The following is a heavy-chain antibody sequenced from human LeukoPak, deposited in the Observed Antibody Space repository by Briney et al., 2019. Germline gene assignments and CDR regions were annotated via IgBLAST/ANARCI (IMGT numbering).Heavy chain of an antibody. Sequence: GGSLRLSCAASGFNFNRDWMIWVRQAPGKGLEWVANIKQDGSLKHYVDSVKGRFTISRDNAKNSLYLQMNSLRAEDTAVYYCTRDESPSDSSGYYDAFDIWGQGTMVTVSS. V-gene: IGHV3-7*01. J-gene: IGHJ3*02. D-gene: IGHD3-22*01. CDR3: TRDESPSDSSGYYDAFDI. CDR2: IKQDGSLK. CDR1: GFNFNRDW.